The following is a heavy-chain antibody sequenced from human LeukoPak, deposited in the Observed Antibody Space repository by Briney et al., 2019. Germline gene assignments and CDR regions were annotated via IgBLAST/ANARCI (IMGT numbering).Heavy chain of an antibody. D-gene: IGHD5-24*01. V-gene: IGHV4-30-2*01. CDR3: ARGNEVELDAFDI. CDR2: IYHSGST. CDR1: GGSISSGGYS. Sequence: SQTLSLTCAVSGGSISSGGYSWSWIRQPPGKGLEWIGYIYHSGSTYYNPSLKSRVTISVDTSKNQFSLKLSSVTAADTAVYYCARGNEVELDAFDIWGQGTMVTVSS. J-gene: IGHJ3*02.